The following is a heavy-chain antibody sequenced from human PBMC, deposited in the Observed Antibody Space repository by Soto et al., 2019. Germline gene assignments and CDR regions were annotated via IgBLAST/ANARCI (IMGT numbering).Heavy chain of an antibody. CDR3: ARENVGGSYPTGDYYYYCYGMDV. CDR2: IIPIFGTA. J-gene: IGHJ6*02. CDR1: GGTFSSYA. Sequence: GASVKVSCKASGGTFSSYAISWVRQAPGQGLEWMGGIIPIFGTANYAQKFQGRVTITADESTSTAYMELSSLRSEDTAEYYCARENVGGSYPTGDYYYYCYGMDVWGQGTTVTVSS. V-gene: IGHV1-69*13. D-gene: IGHD1-26*01.